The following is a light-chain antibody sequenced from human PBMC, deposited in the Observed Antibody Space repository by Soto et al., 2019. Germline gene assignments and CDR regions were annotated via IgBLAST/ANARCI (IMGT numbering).Light chain of an antibody. J-gene: IGKJ1*01. CDR1: QSVSSN. V-gene: IGKV3-15*01. CDR2: GAS. Sequence: EIVMTQSPATLSVSPGERATLSCRASQSVSSNLAWYQQKPGQAPRLLIYGASTRATGIPARFSGSGSGTEFTLTIRILQSEDFAVYYCHQYNNWHSWTYGQGNKVEIK. CDR3: HQYNNWHSWT.